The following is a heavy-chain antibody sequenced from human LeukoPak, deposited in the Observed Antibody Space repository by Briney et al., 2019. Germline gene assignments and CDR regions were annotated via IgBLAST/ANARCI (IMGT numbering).Heavy chain of an antibody. Sequence: SETLSLTCTVSGGSISSYFWSWIRQPPGKGLEWIGYIYYSGSTNYNPSLKSRVTISVDTSKNQFSLKLSSVTAADTAVYYCAGMRITTPTVRTLDYWGQGTLVTVSS. V-gene: IGHV4-59*01. J-gene: IGHJ4*02. D-gene: IGHD1-14*01. CDR2: IYYSGST. CDR3: AGMRITTPTVRTLDY. CDR1: GGSISSYF.